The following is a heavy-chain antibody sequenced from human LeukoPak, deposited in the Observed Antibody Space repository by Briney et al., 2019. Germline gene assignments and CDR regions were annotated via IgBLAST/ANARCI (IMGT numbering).Heavy chain of an antibody. Sequence: EASVKVSCKASGYSSTGYYMYWVRQAPGQGLEWMGWVNPNSGGTTYAQRFQGRVTMTRDTSISTAYMELSRLRSDDTAVYYCAREGYSSYWGQGTLVTVSS. CDR1: GYSSTGYY. V-gene: IGHV1-2*02. D-gene: IGHD4-11*01. J-gene: IGHJ4*02. CDR3: AREGYSSY. CDR2: VNPNSGGT.